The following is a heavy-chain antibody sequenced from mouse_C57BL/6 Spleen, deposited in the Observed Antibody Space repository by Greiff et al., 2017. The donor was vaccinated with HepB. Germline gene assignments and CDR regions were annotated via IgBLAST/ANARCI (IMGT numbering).Heavy chain of an antibody. D-gene: IGHD4-1*01. CDR1: GFNIKDDY. J-gene: IGHJ4*01. V-gene: IGHV14-4*01. Sequence: EVQLQESGAELVRPGASVKLSCTASGFNIKDDYMHWVKQRPEQGLEWIGWIDPENGDTEYASKFQGKATITADTSSNTAYLQLSSLTSEDAAVYYCTTGTKAMDYWGQGTSVTVSS. CDR3: TTGTKAMDY. CDR2: IDPENGDT.